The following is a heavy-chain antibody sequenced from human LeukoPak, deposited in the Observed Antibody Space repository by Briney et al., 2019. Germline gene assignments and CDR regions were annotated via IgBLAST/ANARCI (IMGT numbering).Heavy chain of an antibody. D-gene: IGHD3-10*01. J-gene: IGHJ4*02. V-gene: IGHV3-23*01. CDR1: GFTYSSYG. CDR2: ISGSGGST. CDR3: ARDVYYGSGSPGLDY. Sequence: GGSLRLSRAASGFTYSSYGMSWVRQAPGKGLEWVSAISGSGGSTYHADSVKGRFTISRDNSKNTLYLQMISLRAEDTAVYYCARDVYYGSGSPGLDYWGQGVLVTAAS.